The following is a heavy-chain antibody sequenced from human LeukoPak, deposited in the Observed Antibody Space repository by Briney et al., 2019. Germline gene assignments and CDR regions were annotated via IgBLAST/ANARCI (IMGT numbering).Heavy chain of an antibody. D-gene: IGHD1-20*01. V-gene: IGHV3-9*01. CDR3: ARRRYNWNAIDY. J-gene: IGHJ4*02. CDR2: INWNSGSI. Sequence: PGGSLRLSCAASGLTFDAYAMHWVRQAPGKGLEWVSGINWNSGSIDYADSIKGRFTISRDNAKNSLYLQMNSLRAEDTAVYYCARRRYNWNAIDYWGQGTLVTVSS. CDR1: GLTFDAYA.